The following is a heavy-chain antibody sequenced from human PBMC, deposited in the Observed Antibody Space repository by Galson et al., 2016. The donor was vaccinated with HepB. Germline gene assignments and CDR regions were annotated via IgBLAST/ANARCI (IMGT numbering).Heavy chain of an antibody. CDR2: IYYTGGT. Sequence: ETLSLTCTVSGGSVSSGIYYWSWIRQPPGKGLEWIAYIYYTGGTNYNPSLKSRVTISVDTSKNQFSLKLSSVTAADTAVYYCARAYCTNGVCPLLAFDYWGQGSLVTVSS. V-gene: IGHV4-61*01. D-gene: IGHD2-8*01. CDR3: ARAYCTNGVCPLLAFDY. J-gene: IGHJ4*02. CDR1: GGSVSSGIYY.